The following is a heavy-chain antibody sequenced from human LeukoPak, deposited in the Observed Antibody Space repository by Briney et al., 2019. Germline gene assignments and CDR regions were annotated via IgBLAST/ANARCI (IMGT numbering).Heavy chain of an antibody. CDR3: AKDIMATVGGGAHSRGYMDV. D-gene: IGHD5-12*01. J-gene: IGHJ6*03. CDR2: ISWNSGSI. V-gene: IGHV3-9*01. Sequence: PGGSLRLSCAASGFTFSNYWMHWVRQAPGKGLEWVSGISWNSGSIGYADSVKGRFTISRDNAKNSLYLQMNSLRAEDTALYYCAKDIMATVGGGAHSRGYMDVWGKGTTVTISS. CDR1: GFTFSNYW.